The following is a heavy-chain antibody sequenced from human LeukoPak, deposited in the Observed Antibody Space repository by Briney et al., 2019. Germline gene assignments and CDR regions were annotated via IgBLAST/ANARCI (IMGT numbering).Heavy chain of an antibody. CDR1: GGSISTNSYY. CDR3: AGVGYYSMDV. V-gene: IGHV4-39*01. D-gene: IGHD2-15*01. J-gene: IGHJ6*04. Sequence: SETLSLTCTVSGGSISTNSYYGGWIRQPPGKGLEWIGSIYYSGTTYYNPSLKSRVTISVDTSKNQFSLNLSSVTAADTAVYYCAGVGYYSMDVWGTGTTVTVSS. CDR2: IYYSGTT.